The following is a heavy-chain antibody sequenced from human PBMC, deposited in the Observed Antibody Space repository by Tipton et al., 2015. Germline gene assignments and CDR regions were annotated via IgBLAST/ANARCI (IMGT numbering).Heavy chain of an antibody. CDR1: GFTFYSYW. Sequence: SLRLSCAASGFTFYSYWMNWVRQAPGKGLEWVANIKQDGSEKNYVDSVKGRFTISRDNAKSSLYLQLNSLRPEDTAVYYCARGWEHDNGAHFDYWGHGILVTVSS. CDR2: IKQDGSEK. J-gene: IGHJ4*01. D-gene: IGHD4-17*01. V-gene: IGHV3-7*03. CDR3: ARGWEHDNGAHFDY.